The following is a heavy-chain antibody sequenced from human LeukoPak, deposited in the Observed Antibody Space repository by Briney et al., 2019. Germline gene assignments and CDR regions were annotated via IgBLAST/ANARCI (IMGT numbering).Heavy chain of an antibody. J-gene: IGHJ5*02. CDR2: IKSKTDRGTT. CDR1: GFTFSTYA. CDR3: VTDSSDSSGFSA. D-gene: IGHD3-22*01. V-gene: IGHV3-15*01. Sequence: GGSLRLSCAASGFTFSTYAMSWVRQAPGKGLEWVGRIKSKTDRGTTDYAAPVKGRFTISRDDSKNMLSLQMNSLQSEDTAVYYCVTDSSDSSGFSAWGQGSLVTVSS.